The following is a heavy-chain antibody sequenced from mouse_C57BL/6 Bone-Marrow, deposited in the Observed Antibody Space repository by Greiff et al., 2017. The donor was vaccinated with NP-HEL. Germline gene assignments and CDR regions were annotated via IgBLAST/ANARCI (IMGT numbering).Heavy chain of an antibody. CDR1: GYTFTSYT. D-gene: IGHD2-2*01. J-gene: IGHJ3*01. Sequence: QVQLQQSGAELARPGASVKMSCKASGYTFTSYTMHWVKQRPGQGLEWIGYINPSSGYSKYNQKFKDKATLTADKSSSTAYMQLSSLTTEETAVYYCTRGWLRRTYWGQGTLVTVSA. CDR3: TRGWLRRTY. V-gene: IGHV1-4*01. CDR2: INPSSGYS.